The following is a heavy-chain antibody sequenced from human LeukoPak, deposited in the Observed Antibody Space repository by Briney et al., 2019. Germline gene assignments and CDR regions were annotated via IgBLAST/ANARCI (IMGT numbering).Heavy chain of an antibody. Sequence: ATVNVSCKASGGTFSSYAISWVRQAPGQGLEWMGGIIPIFGTANYAQKFQGRVTITADESTSTAYMELSSLRSEDTSVYYCASEPRTYYYDSSGYYYFDYWGQGTLVTVSS. V-gene: IGHV1-69*13. CDR3: ASEPRTYYYDSSGYYYFDY. J-gene: IGHJ4*02. CDR1: GGTFSSYA. D-gene: IGHD3-22*01. CDR2: IIPIFGTA.